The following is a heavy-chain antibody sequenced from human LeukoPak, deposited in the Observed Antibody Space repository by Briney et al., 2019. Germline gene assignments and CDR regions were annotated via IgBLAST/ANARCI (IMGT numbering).Heavy chain of an antibody. CDR3: AKDGQLATNYYFDY. J-gene: IGHJ4*02. CDR2: IRYDGSNK. Sequence: GGSLRLSCAASGFTFSSSWMHWVRQAPGKGLEWVAFIRYDGSNKYYADSVKGRFTISRDNSKNTLYLQMNSLRAEDTAVYYCAKDGQLATNYYFDYWGQGTLVTVSS. D-gene: IGHD6-6*01. CDR1: GFTFSSSW. V-gene: IGHV3-30*02.